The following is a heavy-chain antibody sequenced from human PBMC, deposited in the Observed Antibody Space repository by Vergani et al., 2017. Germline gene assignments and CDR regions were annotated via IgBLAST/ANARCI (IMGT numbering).Heavy chain of an antibody. V-gene: IGHV3-30*02. Sequence: QVQLVESGGGVVQRGGSLRLSCATSGFTLSNYDMQWIRQGPGKGLEFVAFIQFDGSNQYYADSVKGRFTLSRDFSKNTLYLQMNSLRTDDTATYYCAKHFRGWGIDYLGQGTRVIVSS. J-gene: IGHJ4*02. CDR3: AKHFRGWGIDY. CDR2: IQFDGSNQ. CDR1: GFTLSNYD. D-gene: IGHD3-16*01.